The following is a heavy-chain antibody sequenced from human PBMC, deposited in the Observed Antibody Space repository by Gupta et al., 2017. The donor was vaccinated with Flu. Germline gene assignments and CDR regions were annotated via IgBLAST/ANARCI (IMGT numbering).Heavy chain of an antibody. V-gene: IGHV3-23*01. D-gene: IGHD1-1*01. CDR2: ITYNGDTT. CDR1: FTFSNYD. J-gene: IGHJ4*02. CDR3: AKHWIRTHDS. Sequence: FTFSNYDMRWVRQAPGKGREWVSGITYNGDTTYYADSVKGRFNISRDKSMNTLYLHMESLRVDDTAVYYWAKHWIRTHDSWGQGTLVTVSS.